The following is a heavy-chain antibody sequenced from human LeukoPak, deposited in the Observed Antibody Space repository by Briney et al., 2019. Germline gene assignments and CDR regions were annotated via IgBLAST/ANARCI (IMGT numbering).Heavy chain of an antibody. CDR1: GFTFSSYA. CDR3: ASSARDIVLMVYGRYFQH. D-gene: IGHD2-8*01. CDR2: ISSSSSYI. Sequence: GGSLRLSCAASGFTFSSYAMSWVRQAPGKGLEWVSSISSSSSYIYYADSRKGRFTISRENANNSLYLQMNSLRAEDTAVYYCASSARDIVLMVYGRYFQHWGQGTLVTVSS. J-gene: IGHJ1*01. V-gene: IGHV3-21*01.